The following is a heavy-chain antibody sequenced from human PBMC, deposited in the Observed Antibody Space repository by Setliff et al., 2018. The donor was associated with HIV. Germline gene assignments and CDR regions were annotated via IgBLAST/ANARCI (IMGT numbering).Heavy chain of an antibody. CDR2: INSDGSRT. D-gene: IGHD6-19*01. J-gene: IGHJ3*02. CDR1: GFTFSSYW. Sequence: GGSLRLSCAASGFTFSSYWMHWVRQVPGKGLVWVSNINSDGSRTTYADSVKGRFTISRDNAKNALYLQMNSLRAEDTAVYYCGRPVEIGRHPVAGQRDAFDIWGQGTMVTVSS. V-gene: IGHV3-74*01. CDR3: GRPVEIGRHPVAGQRDAFDI.